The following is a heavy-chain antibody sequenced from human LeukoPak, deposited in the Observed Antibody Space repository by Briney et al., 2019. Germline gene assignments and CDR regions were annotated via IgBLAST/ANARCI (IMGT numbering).Heavy chain of an antibody. Sequence: ASVKVSCKASGYTFTSYDIHWVRQATGQGLEWMGRMNPNRGDTDYAQKFQGRVTMTRDTSISTAYMELSRLRSDDTAVYYCARAVRWSYYFDYWGQGTLVTVSS. V-gene: IGHV1-8*01. CDR1: GYTFTSYD. J-gene: IGHJ4*02. D-gene: IGHD5-24*01. CDR2: MNPNRGDT. CDR3: ARAVRWSYYFDY.